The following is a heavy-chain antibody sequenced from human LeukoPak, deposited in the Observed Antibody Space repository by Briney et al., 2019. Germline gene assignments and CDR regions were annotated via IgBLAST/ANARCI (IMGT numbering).Heavy chain of an antibody. Sequence: GGSLRLSCAASGFTFSSYSMNWVRQAPGKGLEWVSYIRSGGSPIYYADSVRGRFTISRDNAKNSPYLQMNSLRDEDTAVYYCVRDPDALDYWGQGTLVTVSS. V-gene: IGHV3-48*02. CDR1: GFTFSSYS. J-gene: IGHJ4*02. CDR2: IRSGGSPI. CDR3: VRDPDALDY.